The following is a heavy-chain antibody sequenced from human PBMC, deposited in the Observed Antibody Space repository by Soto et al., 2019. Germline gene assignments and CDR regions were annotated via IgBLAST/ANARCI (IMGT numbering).Heavy chain of an antibody. D-gene: IGHD5-18*01. Sequence: SVKVSCKASGGTFSSYTISWVRQAPGQGLEWMGRIIPILGIANYAQKFQGRVTITADKSTSTAYMELSSLRSEDTAVYYCAKKGYSYGYGWYFDLWGRGTLVTVSS. V-gene: IGHV1-69*02. CDR3: AKKGYSYGYGWYFDL. CDR2: IIPILGIA. CDR1: GGTFSSYT. J-gene: IGHJ2*01.